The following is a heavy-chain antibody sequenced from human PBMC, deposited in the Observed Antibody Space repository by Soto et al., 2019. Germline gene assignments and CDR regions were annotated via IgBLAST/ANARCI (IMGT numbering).Heavy chain of an antibody. CDR1: GGSTTSNNW. D-gene: IGHD1-1*01. V-gene: IGHV4-4*02. J-gene: IGHJ4*02. CDR3: AKLDGGGY. CDR2: FYHDGNT. Sequence: QVQLQEPGPGLVTPSGPLPLTCAVSGGSTTSNNWWSWVRPPPGKGLGWMGEFYHDGNTHYNPSLKSRVTISVDKCKNHFALILSSLTAADTAVYYCAKLDGGGYWGQGTLVTVSS.